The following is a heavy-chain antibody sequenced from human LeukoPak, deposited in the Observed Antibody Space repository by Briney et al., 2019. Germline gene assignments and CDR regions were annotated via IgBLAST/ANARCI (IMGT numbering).Heavy chain of an antibody. D-gene: IGHD4-23*01. CDR3: IRRWDGNSGCAYLH. V-gene: IGHV3-73*01. Sequence: GGSLRLSCAGSGFTFSGSAIHWVRQTSGKGLEWVGRIRSKVNSYATSYAVSVNGRFTIYRDDPNNTAYLHMTSQKTEDTAVYYCIRRWDGNSGCAYLHWGKGTLVTVS. CDR1: GFTFSGSA. CDR2: IRSKVNSYAT. J-gene: IGHJ1*01.